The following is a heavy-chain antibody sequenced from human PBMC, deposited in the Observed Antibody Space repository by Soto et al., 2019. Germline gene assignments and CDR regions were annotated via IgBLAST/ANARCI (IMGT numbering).Heavy chain of an antibody. D-gene: IGHD3-22*01. V-gene: IGHV4-59*01. J-gene: IGHJ4*02. Sequence: PSETLSLTCTVSGGSISSYYWSWIRQPPGKGLEWIGYIYYSGSTNYNPSLKSRVTISVDTSKNQFSLKVSSVTAADTAVYYCARGSDYDSSGYPLDYWGQGTLVTVS. CDR3: ARGSDYDSSGYPLDY. CDR2: IYYSGST. CDR1: GGSISSYY.